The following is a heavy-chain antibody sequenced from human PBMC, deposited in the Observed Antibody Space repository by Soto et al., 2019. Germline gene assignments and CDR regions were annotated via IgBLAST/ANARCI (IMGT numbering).Heavy chain of an antibody. V-gene: IGHV3-21*01. CDR3: ARGIYGYYFDY. CDR2: ISSSSSYI. D-gene: IGHD3-10*01. Sequence: EVQLVESGGGLVKPGGSLRLSCAASGFTFSSYSMNWVRQAPGKGLEWVSSISSSSSYIYYADSVKGRFTISRDNAKNSLYLQMNSLRAEDTAVYYCARGIYGYYFDYWGQGTLVTVSS. CDR1: GFTFSSYS. J-gene: IGHJ4*02.